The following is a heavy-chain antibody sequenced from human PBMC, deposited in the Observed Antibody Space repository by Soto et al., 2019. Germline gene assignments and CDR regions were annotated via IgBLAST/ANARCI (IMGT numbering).Heavy chain of an antibody. V-gene: IGHV1-2*02. CDR3: TASSWTGAGLDF. D-gene: IGHD6-13*01. Sequence: ASVKVSCKTSGYTFTDYYTHWVRQAPGQGLEWMGWMNPKSGGAYFAQKFQGRVTLTRDTSISTAYTELSSLTSDDTAVYYCTASSWTGAGLDFWGQGTPVTVSS. J-gene: IGHJ4*01. CDR2: MNPKSGGA. CDR1: GYTFTDYY.